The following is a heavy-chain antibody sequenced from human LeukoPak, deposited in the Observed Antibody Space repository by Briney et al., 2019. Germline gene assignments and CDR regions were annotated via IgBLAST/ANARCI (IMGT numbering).Heavy chain of an antibody. CDR3: AKSVEGLGAAGYNWFHP. CDR2: ISGDGGST. V-gene: IGHV3-43*02. D-gene: IGHD6-13*01. Sequence: PWGSLTLSCAASGFTFDDYVLHWVRQAPGKGLEWVSLISGDGGSTYYADSVKGRFTISRDNSKNSLYLQTNCLRTEDTALYYCAKSVEGLGAAGYNWFHPWGQETLVTVSS. J-gene: IGHJ5*02. CDR1: GFTFDDYV.